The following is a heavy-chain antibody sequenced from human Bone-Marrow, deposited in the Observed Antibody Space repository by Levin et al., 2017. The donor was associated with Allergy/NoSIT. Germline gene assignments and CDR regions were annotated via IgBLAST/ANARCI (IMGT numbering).Heavy chain of an antibody. Sequence: LSLTCAASGFLISDYYMTWIRQAPGKGLEWVSYISKSGTAYYADSVKGRFTISMDNAESSLYLQMNSLRAEDTAVYYCARDHYFDSSGYYHYFDSWGQGTLVSVSS. CDR2: ISKSGTA. CDR3: ARDHYFDSSGYYHYFDS. CDR1: GFLISDYY. V-gene: IGHV3-11*01. J-gene: IGHJ4*02. D-gene: IGHD3-22*01.